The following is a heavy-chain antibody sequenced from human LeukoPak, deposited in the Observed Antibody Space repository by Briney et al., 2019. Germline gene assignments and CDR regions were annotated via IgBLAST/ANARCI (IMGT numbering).Heavy chain of an antibody. V-gene: IGHV1-18*01. CDR1: GYTFTSYG. J-gene: IGHJ4*02. CDR3: ARGYDILTGQEHTSFDY. CDR2: ISAYNGNT. D-gene: IGHD3-9*01. Sequence: ASVKVSCKASGYTFTSYGISWVRQAPGQGLEWMGWISAYNGNTNYAQKLQGRVTMTTDTSTSTAYMELRSLRSDDTAVYYCARGYDILTGQEHTSFDYWGQGTLVTASS.